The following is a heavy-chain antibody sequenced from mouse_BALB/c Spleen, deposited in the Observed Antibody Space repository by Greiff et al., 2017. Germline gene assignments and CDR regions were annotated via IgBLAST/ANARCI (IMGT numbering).Heavy chain of an antibody. CDR1: GFTFSSYT. CDR2: ISNGGGST. Sequence: EVKLVESGGGLVQPGGSLKLSCAASGFTFSSYTMSWVRQTPEKRLEWVAYISNGGGSTYYPDTVKGRFTISRDNAKNTLYLQMSSLKSEDTAMYYCARHYYGYWGQGTLVTVSA. CDR3: ARHYYGY. J-gene: IGHJ3*01. V-gene: IGHV5-12-2*01. D-gene: IGHD1-2*01.